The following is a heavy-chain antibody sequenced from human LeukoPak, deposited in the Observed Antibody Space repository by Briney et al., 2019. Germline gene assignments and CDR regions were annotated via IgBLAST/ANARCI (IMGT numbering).Heavy chain of an antibody. CDR3: ARTYSSSWYTWFDP. CDR1: GFTFDDYA. D-gene: IGHD6-13*01. CDR2: ISWNSGSI. V-gene: IGHV3-9*01. J-gene: IGHJ5*02. Sequence: GGSLRLSCAASGFTFDDYAMHWVRQAPGKGLEWVSGISWNSGSIGYADSVKGRFTISRDNAKNSLYLQMNSLRAEDTAVYYCARTYSSSWYTWFDPWGQGTLVTVSS.